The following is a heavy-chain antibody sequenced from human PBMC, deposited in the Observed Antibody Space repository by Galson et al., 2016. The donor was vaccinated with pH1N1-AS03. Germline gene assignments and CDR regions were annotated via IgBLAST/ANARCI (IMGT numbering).Heavy chain of an antibody. J-gene: IGHJ5*02. CDR2: INVGNGNT. V-gene: IGHV1-3*01. CDR3: ERVPYYGSGTYSGGGLNWFDP. D-gene: IGHD3-10*01. CDR1: GYTFTKYA. Sequence: SVKVSCKASGYTFTKYAIHWVRQAPGQKPEWMGWINVGNGNTKYSQKFQGRVTITRDSSANTAYMELSSLRSEDTAVFYCERVPYYGSGTYSGGGLNWFDPWGQGTLVTVSS.